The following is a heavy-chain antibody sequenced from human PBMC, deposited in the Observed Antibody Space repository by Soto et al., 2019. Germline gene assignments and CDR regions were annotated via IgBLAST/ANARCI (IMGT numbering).Heavy chain of an antibody. J-gene: IGHJ4*02. CDR2: ISYDGSNK. Sequence: GGSLRLSCAASGFTFSSYGMHWVRQAPGKGLEWVAVISYDGSNKYYADSVKGRFTISRDNSKNTLYLQMNSLRAEDTAVYYCAKGYCTNGVCQNYFDYWGQGTLVTVSS. CDR3: AKGYCTNGVCQNYFDY. D-gene: IGHD2-8*01. CDR1: GFTFSSYG. V-gene: IGHV3-30*18.